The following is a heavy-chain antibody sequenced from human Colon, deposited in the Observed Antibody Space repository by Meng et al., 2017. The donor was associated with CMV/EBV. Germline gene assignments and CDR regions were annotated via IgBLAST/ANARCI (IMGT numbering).Heavy chain of an antibody. D-gene: IGHD6-13*01. J-gene: IGHJ4*02. Sequence: SGFTFNNVAMNWVRQAPGKGLEWVSGITGSADNTYYADSVKGRFTISRDDSNRTLYLQMNSLKAEDTAVYSCAKARSTTISAAFNYWGQGTLVTVSS. CDR2: ITGSADNT. CDR3: AKARSTTISAAFNY. CDR1: GFTFNNVA. V-gene: IGHV3-23*01.